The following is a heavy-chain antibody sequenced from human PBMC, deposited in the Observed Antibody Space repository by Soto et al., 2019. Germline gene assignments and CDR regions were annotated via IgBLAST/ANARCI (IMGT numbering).Heavy chain of an antibody. V-gene: IGHV4-38-2*01. D-gene: IGHD3-10*01. CDR1: GYSINSDYY. CDR2: VDHSGRT. J-gene: IGHJ4*02. CDR3: AKKGYYPSGKINLFDS. Sequence: SETLSLTCAVSGYSINSDYYWGWIRQPPGEGLEWVGSVDHSGRTCYSPSLRSRLTIFIDTSKNQFSLRLTSVTAADTAMYFCAKKGYYPSGKINLFDSWGPGTLVTVSS.